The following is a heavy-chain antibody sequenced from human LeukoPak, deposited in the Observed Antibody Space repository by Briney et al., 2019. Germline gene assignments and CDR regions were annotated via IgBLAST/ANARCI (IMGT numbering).Heavy chain of an antibody. CDR2: IYDSGST. D-gene: IGHD3-3*01. J-gene: IGHJ5*02. CDR1: GGSIRSSYYY. V-gene: IGHV4-39*07. Sequence: SETLSLTCTVSGGSIRSSYYYWGWIRQPPGKGLEWIGSIYDSGSTYYNPSLKSRVTISVDTSKNQFSLKLSSVTAADTAVYYCARGSWPTYYDFWSGYFSNAPQGNWFDPWGQGTLVTVSS. CDR3: ARGSWPTYYDFWSGYFSNAPQGNWFDP.